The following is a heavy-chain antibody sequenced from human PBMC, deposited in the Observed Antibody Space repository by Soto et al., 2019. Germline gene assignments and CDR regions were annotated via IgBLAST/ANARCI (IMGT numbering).Heavy chain of an antibody. J-gene: IGHJ4*02. CDR3: ARDGSAVTKQLDY. CDR2: ISASNGYT. CDR1: GYTFTSYG. Sequence: QVQLVQSETEVKKPGASVKVSCKASGYTFTSYGISWVRQAPGQGLEWMGWISASNGYTNHTQKYQDRVTMTADISTTKAYMELRSLRSDDTAVYYCARDGSAVTKQLDYWGQGTLVTVSS. D-gene: IGHD4-17*01. V-gene: IGHV1-18*01.